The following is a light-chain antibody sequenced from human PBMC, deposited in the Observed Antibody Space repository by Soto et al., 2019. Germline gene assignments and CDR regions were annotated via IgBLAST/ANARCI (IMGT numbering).Light chain of an antibody. CDR3: IQALQTPFT. Sequence: DIVMTQSPLSLPVTPGEPASISCRSSQRLLHSNGYNYLDWYLQKPGQSPQLLIYLGSNRASGGPIRFGGSGSGTDLTLKISRVEAEDVGVYYCIQALQTPFTFGPGTKVDIK. CDR1: QRLLHSNGYNY. CDR2: LGS. J-gene: IGKJ3*01. V-gene: IGKV2-28*01.